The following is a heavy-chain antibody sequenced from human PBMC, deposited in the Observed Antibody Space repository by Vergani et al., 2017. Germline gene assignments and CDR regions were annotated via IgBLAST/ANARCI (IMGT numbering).Heavy chain of an antibody. CDR2: IRNKANNYTT. D-gene: IGHD1/OR15-1a*01. CDR3: TTGLATTGPPDGRNYFDP. Sequence: EVQLVESGGGLVKSGGSLRLSCVASGFTFTDAWMSWVRQAPGKGLEWIGHIRNKANNYTTEYAPSLKGRFIISRDDSRNTLYLDVISLETEDTAGYYWTTGLATTGPPDGRNYFDPWGQGTLVTVSS. V-gene: IGHV3-15*05. J-gene: IGHJ4*02. CDR1: GFTFTDAW.